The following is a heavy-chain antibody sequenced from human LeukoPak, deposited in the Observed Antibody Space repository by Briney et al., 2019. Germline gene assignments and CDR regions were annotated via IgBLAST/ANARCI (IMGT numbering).Heavy chain of an antibody. CDR1: GGSISSYY. Sequence: SETLSLTCTLSGGSISSYYWSSIPPPAGKGLEWIGRIYTSGSTNYNPPLKSRVTMSVDTSKNQFSLKLSSVTAADTAVYYCARDGSSSWGAYYYYGMDVWGQGTTVTVSS. CDR2: IYTSGST. D-gene: IGHD6-13*01. V-gene: IGHV4-4*07. CDR3: ARDGSSSWGAYYYYGMDV. J-gene: IGHJ6*02.